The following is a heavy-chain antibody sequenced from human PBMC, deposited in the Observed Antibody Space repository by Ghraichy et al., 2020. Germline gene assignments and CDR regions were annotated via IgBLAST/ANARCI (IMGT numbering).Heavy chain of an antibody. CDR2: IYSGGST. D-gene: IGHD6-19*01. V-gene: IGHV3-66*01. CDR3: ARGIAVAATGDAFDI. CDR1: GFTVSSNY. Sequence: GSLRLSCAASGFTVSSNYMSWVRQAPGKGLEWVSVIYSGGSTYYADSVKGRFTISRDNSKNTLYLQMNSLRAEDTAVYYCARGIAVAATGDAFDIWGQGTMVTVSS. J-gene: IGHJ3*02.